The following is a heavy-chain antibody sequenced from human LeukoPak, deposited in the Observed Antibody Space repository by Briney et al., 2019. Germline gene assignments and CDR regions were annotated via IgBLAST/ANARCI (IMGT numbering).Heavy chain of an antibody. Sequence: PGGSLRLSCAASGFTFSSTAMSWVRQAPGKGLEWVLAISGSGVNTYYADSVKGRFAASRGNSKNTLYLQMNSLRAEDTAVYYCARGRSGYGPFDAFDIWGQGTWVTVSS. CDR2: ISGSGVNT. J-gene: IGHJ3*02. V-gene: IGHV3-23*01. CDR3: ARGRSGYGPFDAFDI. CDR1: GFTFSSTA. D-gene: IGHD3-22*01.